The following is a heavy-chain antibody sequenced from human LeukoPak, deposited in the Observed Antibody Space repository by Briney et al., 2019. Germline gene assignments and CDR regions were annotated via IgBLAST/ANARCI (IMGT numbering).Heavy chain of an antibody. V-gene: IGHV4-59*08. CDR3: ARLVVTSGLDWFDP. Sequence: PSETLSLTCTVSGGSISGNYWSWIRQPPGKGLEWIGYIHYSGRTNSSPSLKSRVTISADTSKNQFSLKLTSVTAADTAVYYCARLVVTSGLDWFDPWGQGTLVTVSS. J-gene: IGHJ5*02. CDR1: GGSISGNY. D-gene: IGHD3-22*01. CDR2: IHYSGRT.